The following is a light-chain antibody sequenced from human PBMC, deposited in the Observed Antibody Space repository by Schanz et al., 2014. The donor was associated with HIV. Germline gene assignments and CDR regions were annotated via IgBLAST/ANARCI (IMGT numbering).Light chain of an antibody. CDR2: GVF. CDR1: SNDIGSYTY. Sequence: QSALTQPASVSGSPGQSITISCTGTSNDIGSYTYVAWYQQYPGKAPKLVVYGVFDRPSGVSNRFSGSKSGNTASLTIFGLQADDEADYYCSSFRSNTTWVFGGGTKLTVL. V-gene: IGLV2-14*03. J-gene: IGLJ3*02. CDR3: SSFRSNTTWV.